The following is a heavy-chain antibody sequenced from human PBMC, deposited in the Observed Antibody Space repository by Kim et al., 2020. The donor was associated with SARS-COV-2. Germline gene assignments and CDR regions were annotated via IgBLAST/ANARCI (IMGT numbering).Heavy chain of an antibody. J-gene: IGHJ4*02. Sequence: GGSLRLSCAASGFIFSNYWMSCVRQAPGKGPECVANIRPDGGVQFYVDSVRGRFSISRDNAQNSLYLQMNSLRVEDTAVYYCVRLIDSWGQGTLVSVSS. V-gene: IGHV3-7*03. CDR3: VRLIDS. CDR2: IRPDGGVQ. CDR1: GFIFSNYW.